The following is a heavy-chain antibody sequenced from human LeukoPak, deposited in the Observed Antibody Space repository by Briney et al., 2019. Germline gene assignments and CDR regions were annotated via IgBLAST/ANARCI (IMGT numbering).Heavy chain of an antibody. J-gene: IGHJ4*02. CDR3: ARDRSYGSNLYNYFDY. Sequence: GGSLRLSRAASGFTLSDYAMNWVRQAPGKGLEWVSYISSSSGKIDYADSVKGRFTISRDNAKNSLYLQMNSLKDEDTAVYYCARDRSYGSNLYNYFDYLGQGTLVTVSS. D-gene: IGHD6-13*01. V-gene: IGHV3-48*02. CDR2: ISSSSGKI. CDR1: GFTLSDYA.